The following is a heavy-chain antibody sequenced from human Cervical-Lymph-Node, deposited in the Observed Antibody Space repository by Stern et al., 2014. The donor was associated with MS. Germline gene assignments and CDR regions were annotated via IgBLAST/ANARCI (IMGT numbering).Heavy chain of an antibody. CDR1: GYTFTSYY. Sequence: QVQLVQSGAEVKKPGASVKVSCKASGYTFTSYYMHWVRQAPGQGLEWMGLINPSGGSTSYAQKFQGRVTMTRDTSTSTVYMELSSLRSEDTAVYYCARDTGYYGSGSHNWFDPWGQGTLVTVSS. J-gene: IGHJ5*02. CDR3: ARDTGYYGSGSHNWFDP. D-gene: IGHD3-10*01. V-gene: IGHV1-46*01. CDR2: INPSGGST.